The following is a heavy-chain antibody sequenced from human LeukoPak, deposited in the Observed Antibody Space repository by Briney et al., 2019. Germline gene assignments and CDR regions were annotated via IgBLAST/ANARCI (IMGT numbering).Heavy chain of an antibody. Sequence: SETLSLTYTVSGGSISSYYWSWIRQPPGKGLEWIGYIYYSGSTNYNPSLKSRVTISVDTSKNQFSLKLSSVTAADTAVYYCARGIEGDYDFWSGYYPIFDYWGQGTLVTVSS. CDR1: GGSISSYY. V-gene: IGHV4-59*12. D-gene: IGHD3-3*01. CDR3: ARGIEGDYDFWSGYYPIFDY. CDR2: IYYSGST. J-gene: IGHJ4*02.